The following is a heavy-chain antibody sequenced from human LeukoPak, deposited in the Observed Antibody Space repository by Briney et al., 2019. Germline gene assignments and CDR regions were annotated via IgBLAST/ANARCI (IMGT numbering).Heavy chain of an antibody. V-gene: IGHV3-30-3*01. CDR3: ARAERGSVCYATVFEI. CDR1: GFTFSSHA. D-gene: IGHD1-1*01. CDR2: ISYDGSNK. J-gene: IGHJ3*02. Sequence: GGSLRLSCAASGFTFSSHAMHWVRQAPGKGLDWVAFISYDGSNKYYADSVKGRFTISRDNSKNTLYLQLNSLRAEGTALYYCARAERGSVCYATVFEIWGQGAMVTVSS.